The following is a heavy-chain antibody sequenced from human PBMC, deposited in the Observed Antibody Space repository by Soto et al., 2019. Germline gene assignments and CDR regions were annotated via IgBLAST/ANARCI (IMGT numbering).Heavy chain of an antibody. CDR3: ARVLYSSGWYGNFDY. D-gene: IGHD6-19*01. Sequence: ASVKVSCKASGGTFSSYAISWVRQAPGQGLEWMGGIIPIFGTANYAQKFQGRVTITADKSTSTAYMELSSPRSEDTAVYYCARVLYSSGWYGNFDYWGQGTLVTVSS. V-gene: IGHV1-69*06. CDR2: IIPIFGTA. J-gene: IGHJ4*02. CDR1: GGTFSSYA.